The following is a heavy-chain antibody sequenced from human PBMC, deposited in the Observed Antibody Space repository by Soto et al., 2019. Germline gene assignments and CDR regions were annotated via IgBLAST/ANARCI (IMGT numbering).Heavy chain of an antibody. V-gene: IGHV1-3*01. J-gene: IGHJ4*02. CDR3: ARGLSLTQTDY. Sequence: SVKVSCKASGYTFTSYAMHWVCQAPGQRLEWMGWINAGNGNTKYSQKLQGRVTITRDTSASTAYMDLSSLRSEDTAVYYCARGLSLTQTDYWGQGTLVTVSS. D-gene: IGHD1-20*01. CDR2: INAGNGNT. CDR1: GYTFTSYA.